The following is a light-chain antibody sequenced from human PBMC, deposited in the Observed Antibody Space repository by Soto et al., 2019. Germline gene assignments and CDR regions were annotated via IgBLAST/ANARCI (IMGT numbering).Light chain of an antibody. V-gene: IGKV1-5*01. CDR2: EAS. CDR1: QSISSW. Sequence: DIQMTQSPSTLSASVGDRVTITCRASQSISSWLAWYQQKPGKAPKLLIHEASRLESGVPSRFSGSESGTEFTLTISGLHAEDFATDYCQQYTNFPLTFGGGTKVEIK. J-gene: IGKJ4*01. CDR3: QQYTNFPLT.